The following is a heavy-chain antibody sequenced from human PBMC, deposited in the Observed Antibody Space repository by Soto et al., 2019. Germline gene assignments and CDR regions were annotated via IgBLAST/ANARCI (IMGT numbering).Heavy chain of an antibody. J-gene: IGHJ4*02. D-gene: IGHD3-22*01. V-gene: IGHV3-48*01. CDR3: ARGAYYYDSSGLSY. CDR2: ISSSSSTI. CDR1: GFTFSSYS. Sequence: PGGSLRLSCAASGFTFSSYSMNWVRQAPGKGLEWVSYISSSSSTIYYADSVKGRFTISRDNAKNSLYLQMNSLRAEDTAVYYCARGAYYYDSSGLSYWGQGTQVTVSS.